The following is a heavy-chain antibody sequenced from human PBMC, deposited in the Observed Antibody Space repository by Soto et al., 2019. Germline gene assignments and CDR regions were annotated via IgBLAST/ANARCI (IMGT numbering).Heavy chain of an antibody. CDR2: IYYSGST. CDR3: ARSPDY. J-gene: IGHJ4*02. V-gene: IGHV4-59*06. Sequence: SETLSLTCTVSNGSISSYHWSWIRQPPGKGLEWIGYIYYSGSTYYNPSLKSRVTISVDTSKNQFSLKLSSVTAADTAVYYCARSPDYWGQGTLVTVSS. CDR1: NGSISSYH.